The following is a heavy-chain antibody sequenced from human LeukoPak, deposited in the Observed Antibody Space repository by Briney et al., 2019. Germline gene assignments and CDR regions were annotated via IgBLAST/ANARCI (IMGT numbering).Heavy chain of an antibody. CDR2: INHSGST. CDR3: ARAYSSSWYYYYGMDV. J-gene: IGHJ6*02. CDR1: GGSFSGYY. Sequence: SETLSLTCAVYGGSFSGYYWSWIRQPPGKGLEWIGEINHSGSTNYNPSLKSRVTISVDTSKNQFSLKLSSVTAADTAVYYCARAYSSSWYYYYGMDVWSQGTTVTVSS. D-gene: IGHD6-13*01. V-gene: IGHV4-34*01.